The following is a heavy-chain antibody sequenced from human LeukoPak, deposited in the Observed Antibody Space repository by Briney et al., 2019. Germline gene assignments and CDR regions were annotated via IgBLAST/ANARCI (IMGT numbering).Heavy chain of an antibody. CDR3: ARDQMDSSGYYLFDY. J-gene: IGHJ4*02. Sequence: SETLSLTCTVSGGSISSSSYYWGWIRQPPGKGLEWIGSIYYSGSTYYNPSLKSRVTISVDTSKNQFSLKLSSVTAADTAVYYCARDQMDSSGYYLFDYWGQGTLVTVSS. V-gene: IGHV4-39*07. D-gene: IGHD3-22*01. CDR2: IYYSGST. CDR1: GGSISSSSYY.